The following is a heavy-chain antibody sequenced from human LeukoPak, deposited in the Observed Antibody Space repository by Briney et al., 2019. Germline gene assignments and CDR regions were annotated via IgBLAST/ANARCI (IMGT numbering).Heavy chain of an antibody. CDR2: INHSGST. J-gene: IGHJ4*02. V-gene: IGHV4-34*01. CDR3: ARGFRGDNFDY. CDR1: GGTFSGYY. Sequence: SETLSLTCAVYGGTFSGYYWSWIRQPPGKGLEWIGEINHSGSTNYNPSLKSRVTISVDTSKNQFSLKLSSVTAADTAVYFCARGFRGDNFDYWGQGTLVTVSS. D-gene: IGHD7-27*01.